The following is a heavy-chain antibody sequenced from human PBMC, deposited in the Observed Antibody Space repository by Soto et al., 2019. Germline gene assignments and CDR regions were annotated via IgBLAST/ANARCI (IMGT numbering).Heavy chain of an antibody. CDR1: GFTFSSYS. D-gene: IGHD3-22*01. CDR3: ARDRITMIVVAPDAFDI. Sequence: GGSLRLSCAASGFTFSSYSMNWVRQAPGKGLEWVSSISSSSSYIYYADSVKGRFTISRDNAKNSLYLQMNSLRAEDTAVYYCARDRITMIVVAPDAFDIWGQGTMVTVSS. V-gene: IGHV3-21*01. CDR2: ISSSSSYI. J-gene: IGHJ3*02.